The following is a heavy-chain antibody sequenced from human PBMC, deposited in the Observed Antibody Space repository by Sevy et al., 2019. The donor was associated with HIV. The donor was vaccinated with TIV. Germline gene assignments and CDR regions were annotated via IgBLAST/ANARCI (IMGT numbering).Heavy chain of an antibody. CDR2: ISGSGGST. D-gene: IGHD1-7*01. CDR1: GFTFSSYA. J-gene: IGHJ4*02. V-gene: IGHV3-23*01. CDR3: AKDREANYGYFDY. Sequence: GGSLRLSCAASGFTFSSYAMSWVRQAPGKGLEWVSAISGSGGSTYYADSVKGRFTISRDNSKNTLYLQMNSLRAEDMAVYYCAKDREANYGYFDYWGQGTLVTVSS.